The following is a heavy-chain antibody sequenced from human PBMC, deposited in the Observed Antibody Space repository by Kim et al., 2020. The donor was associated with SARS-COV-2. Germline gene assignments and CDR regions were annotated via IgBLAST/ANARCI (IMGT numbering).Heavy chain of an antibody. D-gene: IGHD1-26*01. V-gene: IGHV3-33*01. Sequence: GGSLRLSCAASGFTFSSYGMHWVRQAPGKWLEWVAVIWYDGSNKYYADSVKGRFTISRDNSKNTLYLQMNSLRAEDTAVYYCARESGIVGATTEYYYYG. J-gene: IGHJ6*01. CDR3: ARESGIVGATTEYYYYG. CDR2: IWYDGSNK. CDR1: GFTFSSYG.